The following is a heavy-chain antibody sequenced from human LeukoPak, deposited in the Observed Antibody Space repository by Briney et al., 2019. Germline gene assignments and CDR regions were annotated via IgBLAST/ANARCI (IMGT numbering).Heavy chain of an antibody. V-gene: IGHV4-4*07. CDR3: ARGTTPYYGSGSTHYYYYYMDV. CDR1: GGSISSYY. Sequence: SETLSLTCTVSGGSISSYYWSWIRQPAGKGLEWIGRIYTSGSTNYNPSLKSRVTISVDTSKNQFSLKLSSVTAADTAVYYCARGTTPYYGSGSTHYYYYYMDVWGKGTTVTISS. CDR2: IYTSGST. D-gene: IGHD3-10*01. J-gene: IGHJ6*03.